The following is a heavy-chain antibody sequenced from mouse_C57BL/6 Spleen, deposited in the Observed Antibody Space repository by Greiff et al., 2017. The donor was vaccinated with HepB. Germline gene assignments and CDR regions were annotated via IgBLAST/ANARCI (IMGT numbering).Heavy chain of an antibody. J-gene: IGHJ3*01. CDR2: IYPGGGYT. Sequence: VQLQQSGAELVRPGTSVKMSCKASGYTFTNYWIGWAKQRPGHGLEWIGDIYPGGGYTNYNEKFKGKATLTADKSSSTAYMQFSSLTSEDSAIYYWARSGGKDWFAYWGQGTLVTVSA. CDR1: GYTFTNYW. V-gene: IGHV1-63*01. D-gene: IGHD3-1*01. CDR3: ARSGGKDWFAY.